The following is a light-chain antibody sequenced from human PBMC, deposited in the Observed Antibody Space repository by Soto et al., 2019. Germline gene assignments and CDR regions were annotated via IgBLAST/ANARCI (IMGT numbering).Light chain of an antibody. CDR2: EVS. J-gene: IGLJ1*01. CDR3: SSYTSSTLYA. V-gene: IGLV2-14*01. CDR1: SSDVGGYNY. Sequence: QSALTQPASVSGSPGQSITISCTGTSSDVGGYNYVSWYQQHPGKAPKLMIYEVSNRPSGVSNRFSGSKSGNTASLTISGLQAEDEADYYCSSYTSSTLYAFGTGTKVTVL.